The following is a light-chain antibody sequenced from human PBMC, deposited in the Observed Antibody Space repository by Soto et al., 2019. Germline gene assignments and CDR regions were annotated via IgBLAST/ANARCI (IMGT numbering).Light chain of an antibody. CDR2: GAS. J-gene: IGKJ1*01. Sequence: DIQMTQSPSSLSSPVGDRVTITCQASQDIARSLNWFQQVPGRAPKLLIYGASDLEAGVPPRFRGSGSGTHFTLTITNLQPEDVATYYCQHYDYLPPWTFGQGTKVEIK. CDR1: QDIARS. CDR3: QHYDYLPPWT. V-gene: IGKV1-33*01.